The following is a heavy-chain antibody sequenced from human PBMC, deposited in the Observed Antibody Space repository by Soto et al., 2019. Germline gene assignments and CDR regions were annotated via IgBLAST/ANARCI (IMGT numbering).Heavy chain of an antibody. V-gene: IGHV3-7*03. CDR2: IKQDGSEK. D-gene: IGHD5-12*01. CDR3: AREKGGYSGYDDAFDI. CDR1: GFTFSSYW. J-gene: IGHJ3*02. Sequence: GGSLRLSCAASGFTFSSYWMSWVRQAPGKGLEWVANIKQDGSEKYYVDSVKGRFTISRDNAKNSLYLQMNSLRAEDTAVYYCAREKGGYSGYDDAFDIWGQGTMVTV.